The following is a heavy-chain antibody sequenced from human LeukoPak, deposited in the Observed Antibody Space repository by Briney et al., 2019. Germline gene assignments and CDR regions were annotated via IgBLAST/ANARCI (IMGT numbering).Heavy chain of an antibody. V-gene: IGHV4-39*07. CDR2: IYYSGST. CDR1: GGSISSSSYY. Sequence: PSETLSLTCTVSGGSISSSSYYWGWIRQPPGKGLEWIGSIYYSGSTYYNPSLKSRVTISVDTSKNQFSLKLSSVTAADTAVYYCARAAQLWFWSQGTLVTVSS. CDR3: ARAAQLWF. D-gene: IGHD5-18*01. J-gene: IGHJ4*02.